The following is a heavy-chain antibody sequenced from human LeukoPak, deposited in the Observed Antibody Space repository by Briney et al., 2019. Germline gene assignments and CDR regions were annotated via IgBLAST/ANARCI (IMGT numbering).Heavy chain of an antibody. CDR1: GYTFTSYG. J-gene: IGHJ6*03. V-gene: IGHV1-18*01. CDR3: ARVGCSSTSCPDYYYSYYMDV. D-gene: IGHD2-2*01. CDR2: ISAYNGNT. Sequence: ASVKVSCKASGYTFTSYGISWVRQAPGQGLEWMGWISAYNGNTNYAQKLQGRVTMTTDTSTSTAYMELRSLTSDDTAVYYCARVGCSSTSCPDYYYSYYMDVWSKGTTATVSS.